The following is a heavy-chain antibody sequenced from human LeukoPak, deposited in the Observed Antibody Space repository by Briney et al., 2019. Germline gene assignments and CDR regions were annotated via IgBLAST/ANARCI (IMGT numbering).Heavy chain of an antibody. CDR1: GYPFTTYG. D-gene: IGHD3-3*01. Sequence: ASVKVACKASGYPFTTYGLSWVRQAPGQGLEWMGQISRNDGDTTYAQKFQGRVTMTTDTGTTTAYMELTSLTSDDTAVYYCARDAPDFWSGFDHRGQGTLVTVSP. V-gene: IGHV1-18*01. J-gene: IGHJ4*02. CDR2: ISRNDGDT. CDR3: ARDAPDFWSGFDH.